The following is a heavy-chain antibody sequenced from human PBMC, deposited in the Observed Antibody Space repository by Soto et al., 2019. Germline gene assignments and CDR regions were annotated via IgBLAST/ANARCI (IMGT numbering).Heavy chain of an antibody. V-gene: IGHV3-30-3*01. J-gene: IGHJ6*02. CDR3: ARAVVPAAPNYYYYYGMDV. CDR2: ISYDGSNK. D-gene: IGHD2-2*01. Sequence: GGSLRLSCAASGFTFSSYAMHWVRQAPGKGLEWVAVISYDGSNKYYADSVKGRFTISRDNSKNTLYLQMNSLGAEDTAVYYCARAVVPAAPNYYYYYGMDVWGQGTTVTVSS. CDR1: GFTFSSYA.